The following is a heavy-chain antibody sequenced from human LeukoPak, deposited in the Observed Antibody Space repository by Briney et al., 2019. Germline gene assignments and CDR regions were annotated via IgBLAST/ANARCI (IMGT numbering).Heavy chain of an antibody. V-gene: IGHV3-7*01. CDR3: ARIAAAGSFEDY. J-gene: IGHJ4*02. CDR2: IKQDGSEK. Sequence: GGSLRLSCVASGFTFSSYWVTWVRQAPGKGLEWVGNIKQDGSEKYYLDSVKGRFTISRDNAKNSVYLQMNSLRAEDTAVYYCARIAAAGSFEDYWGQGTLVTVSS. D-gene: IGHD6-13*01. CDR1: GFTFSSYW.